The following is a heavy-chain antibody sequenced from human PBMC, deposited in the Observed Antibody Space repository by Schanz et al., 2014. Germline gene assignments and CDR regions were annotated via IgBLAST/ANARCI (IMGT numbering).Heavy chain of an antibody. J-gene: IGHJ6*02. CDR2: IRQDVRAK. Sequence: VRLVESGGGVVQPGGSLRLSCAASGFTFSSNAMCWVRQAPGRGLEWVANIRQDVRAKYYVDSVKGRFTISRDNIASSLFLQMNSLRAEDSAVYYCARGLIVGDGQHFYFSYGLDVWGQGTTVTVSS. CDR1: GFTFSSNA. CDR3: ARGLIVGDGQHFYFSYGLDV. D-gene: IGHD1-26*01. V-gene: IGHV3-7*01.